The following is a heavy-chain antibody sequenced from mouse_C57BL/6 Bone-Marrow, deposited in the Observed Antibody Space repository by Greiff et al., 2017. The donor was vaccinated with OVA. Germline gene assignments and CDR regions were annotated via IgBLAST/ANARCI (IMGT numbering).Heavy chain of an antibody. CDR3: ARDYGSSGGALDY. Sequence: QVQLKQSGAELVKPGASVKMSCRASGYTFTNNWITWVRQRPGQGLEWIGDVFPGSGGSNNNEKFKRRATLTVDTSSSTAYMQLSSLTSEDSAVYYCARDYGSSGGALDYWGQGTSVTVSS. CDR1: GYTFTNNW. CDR2: VFPGSGGS. V-gene: IGHV1-55*01. J-gene: IGHJ4*01. D-gene: IGHD1-1*01.